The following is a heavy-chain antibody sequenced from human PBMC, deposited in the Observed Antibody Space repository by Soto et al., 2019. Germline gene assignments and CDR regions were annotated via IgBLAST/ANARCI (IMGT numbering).Heavy chain of an antibody. Sequence: SVKVYCKASGGTFSSYAISWVRQAPGQGLEWMGGIIPIFGTANYAQKFQGRVTITADESTSTAYMELSSLRSEDTAVYYCARYYYDSSGYYYFDYWGQGTLVTVSS. V-gene: IGHV1-69*01. CDR3: ARYYYDSSGYYYFDY. CDR2: IIPIFGTA. D-gene: IGHD3-22*01. J-gene: IGHJ4*02. CDR1: GGTFSSYA.